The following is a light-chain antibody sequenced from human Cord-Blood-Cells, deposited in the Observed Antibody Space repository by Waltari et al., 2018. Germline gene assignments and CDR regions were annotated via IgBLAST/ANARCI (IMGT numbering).Light chain of an antibody. Sequence: DIQMTQSPSTLSASVGDRVTITCRASQSISSWLAWYQQKPGKAPKLLIYDASSLESGVPSRFSGSGSGTEFTRTISSLQPDDFATYYCQQYNSYPIFGGGTKVEIK. CDR2: DAS. CDR1: QSISSW. V-gene: IGKV1-5*01. CDR3: QQYNSYPI. J-gene: IGKJ4*01.